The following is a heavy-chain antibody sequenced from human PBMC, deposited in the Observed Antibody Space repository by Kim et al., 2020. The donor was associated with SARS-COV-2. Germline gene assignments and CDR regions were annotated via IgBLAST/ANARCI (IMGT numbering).Heavy chain of an antibody. V-gene: IGHV4-59*13. CDR2: IYYSGST. Sequence: SETLSLTCTVSGGSISSYYWSWIRQPPGKVLEWIGYIYYSGSTNYNPSLKSRVTISVDTSKNQFSLKLSSVTAADTAVYYCARATRGWLQDNIDAFDIWGQGTRVTVSS. CDR1: GGSISSYY. D-gene: IGHD5-12*01. J-gene: IGHJ3*02. CDR3: ARATRGWLQDNIDAFDI.